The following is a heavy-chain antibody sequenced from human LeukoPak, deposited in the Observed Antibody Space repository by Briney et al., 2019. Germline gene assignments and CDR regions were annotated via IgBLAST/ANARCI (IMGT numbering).Heavy chain of an antibody. CDR1: GFTFSSYS. J-gene: IGHJ4*02. V-gene: IGHV3-21*01. D-gene: IGHD6-13*01. CDR3: ARGGIAAAGTREY. CDR2: ISSSSSYI. Sequence: GGSLRLSCAASGFTFSSYSMNWVRQAPGKGLEWVSSISSSSSYIYYADSVKGRFTISRDNAKKSLYLQMNRLRAEDTAVYYCARGGIAAAGTREYWGQGTLVTVSS.